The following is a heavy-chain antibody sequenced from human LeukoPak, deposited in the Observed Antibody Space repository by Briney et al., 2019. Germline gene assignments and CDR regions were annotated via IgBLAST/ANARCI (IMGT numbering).Heavy chain of an antibody. CDR3: ARIIREMATIMGFDY. D-gene: IGHD5-24*01. Sequence: PGGSLRLSCAASGFTFSDYYMTWIRQAPGRGLEWISYMSGSQSTVGYTDSVKGRFTISRDNGKKSLYLQTNDLRAEDTAVYYCARIIREMATIMGFDYWGQGTLVTVSS. CDR2: MSGSQSTV. J-gene: IGHJ4*02. CDR1: GFTFSDYY. V-gene: IGHV3-11*01.